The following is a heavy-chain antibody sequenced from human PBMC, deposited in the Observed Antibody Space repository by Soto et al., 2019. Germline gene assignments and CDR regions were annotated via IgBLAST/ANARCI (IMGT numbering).Heavy chain of an antibody. CDR1: GFTFSSYG. CDR3: AAADDPYDY. D-gene: IGHD6-13*01. V-gene: IGHV3-33*01. J-gene: IGHJ4*02. Sequence: LRLSCAASGFTFSSYGMHWVRQAPGKGLEWVAVIWYDGSNKYYADSVKGRFTISRDNSKNTLYLQMNSLRAEDTAVYYCAAADDPYDYWGQGTLVTVSS. CDR2: IWYDGSNK.